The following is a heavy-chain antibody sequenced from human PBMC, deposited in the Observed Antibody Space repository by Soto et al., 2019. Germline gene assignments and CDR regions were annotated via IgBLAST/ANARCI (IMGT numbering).Heavy chain of an antibody. J-gene: IGHJ6*02. V-gene: IGHV4-34*01. CDR3: ARGGNQWLPTGHSFYYGMDV. CDR2: ITHSGST. Sequence: QVQLLQWGAGLLKSSETLTLTCSVSGGSLSGYYWSWIRQTPGKGLEWIGEITHSGSTNYNPSLKSRGVLSVDTSTSHCSLNLSSVTATETAIYYCARGGNQWLPTGHSFYYGMDVWGQGIAVTVSS. CDR1: GGSLSGYY. D-gene: IGHD6-19*01.